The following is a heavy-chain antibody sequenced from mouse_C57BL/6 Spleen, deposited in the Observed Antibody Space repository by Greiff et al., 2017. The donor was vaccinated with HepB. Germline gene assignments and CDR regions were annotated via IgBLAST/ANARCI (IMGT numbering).Heavy chain of an antibody. D-gene: IGHD1-1*01. CDR3: ARCGYYYGSSYGAMDY. Sequence: EVQRVESGPELVKPGASVKISCKASGYSFTDYNMNWVKQSNGKSLEWIGVINPNYGTTSYNQKFKGKATLTVDQSSSTAYMQLNSLTSEDSAVYYCARCGYYYGSSYGAMDYWGQGTSVTVSS. V-gene: IGHV1-39*01. J-gene: IGHJ4*01. CDR1: GYSFTDYN. CDR2: INPNYGTT.